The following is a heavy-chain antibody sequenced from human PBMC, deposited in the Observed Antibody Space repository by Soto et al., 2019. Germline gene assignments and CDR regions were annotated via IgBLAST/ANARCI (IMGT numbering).Heavy chain of an antibody. CDR1: GFTFNIYS. Sequence: EVQLVESGGDLVQRGGSLRLSCAASGFTFNIYSMNWVRQAPGKGLEWFSYITSDTKTIKYADSVKGRFTISRDNAKNSVYLQMNSLRGEDTAVYYCARSVEGHFDYWGQGTVVTVSS. CDR3: ARSVEGHFDY. V-gene: IGHV3-48*01. CDR2: ITSDTKTI. D-gene: IGHD6-19*01. J-gene: IGHJ4*02.